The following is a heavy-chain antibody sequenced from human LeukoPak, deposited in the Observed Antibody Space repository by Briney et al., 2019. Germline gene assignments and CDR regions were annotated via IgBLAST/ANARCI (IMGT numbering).Heavy chain of an antibody. CDR1: GFTFSSYS. CDR2: ISSSSSTI. V-gene: IGHV3-48*04. CDR3: ARDMTAATDGSGSYHYYYGMDV. Sequence: GGSLRLSCAASGFTFSSYSMNWVRQAPRKGLEWVSYISSSSSTIYYADSVKGRFTISRDNAKNSLYLRMNSLRAEDTAVYYCARDMTAATDGSGSYHYYYGMDVWGQGTTVTVSS. D-gene: IGHD3-10*01. J-gene: IGHJ6*02.